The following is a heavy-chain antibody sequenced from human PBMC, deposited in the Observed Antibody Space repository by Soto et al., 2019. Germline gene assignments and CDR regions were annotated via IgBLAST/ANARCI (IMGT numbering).Heavy chain of an antibody. CDR3: AKERIAAAAPGDV. D-gene: IGHD6-13*01. V-gene: IGHV3-30*18. J-gene: IGHJ6*02. CDR2: ISYDGSNK. CDR1: GFTFSSYG. Sequence: PGRSLRLSCAASGFTFSSYGMHCVRQAPGKGLEWVAVISYDGSNKYYADSVKGRFTISRDNSKNTLYLQMNSLRAEDTAVYYCAKERIAAAAPGDVWGQGTTVTVSS.